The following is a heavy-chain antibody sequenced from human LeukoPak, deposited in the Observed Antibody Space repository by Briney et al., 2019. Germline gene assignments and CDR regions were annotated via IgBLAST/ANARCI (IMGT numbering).Heavy chain of an antibody. V-gene: IGHV4-39*07. CDR2: IYYSGST. CDR3: AREPRGFGVVTSDNWFDP. CDR1: GGSISSSSYY. D-gene: IGHD3-3*01. Sequence: SETLSLTCTVSGGSISSSSYYWGWIRQPPGKGLEWIGSIYYSGSTYYNPSLKSRVTISVDTSKNQFSLKLSSVTAADTAVYYCAREPRGFGVVTSDNWFDPWGQGTLVTVSS. J-gene: IGHJ5*02.